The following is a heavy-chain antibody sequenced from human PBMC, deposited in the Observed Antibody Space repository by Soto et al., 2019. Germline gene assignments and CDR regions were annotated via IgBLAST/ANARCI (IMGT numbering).Heavy chain of an antibody. CDR3: AREDYDSSGYYPGFDY. V-gene: IGHV1-69*04. CDR2: IIPILGIA. Sequence: SVKVSCKASGGTFSSYTISWVRQAPGQGLEWMGRIIPILGIANYAQKFQGRVTITADKSTSTAYMELSSLRSEDTAVYYCAREDYDSSGYYPGFDYWGQGTLVTVSS. D-gene: IGHD3-22*01. J-gene: IGHJ4*02. CDR1: GGTFSSYT.